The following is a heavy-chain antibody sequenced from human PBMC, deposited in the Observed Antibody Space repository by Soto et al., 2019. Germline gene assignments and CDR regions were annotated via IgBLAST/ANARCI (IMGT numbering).Heavy chain of an antibody. D-gene: IGHD1-7*01. Sequence: SETLSLTCTVSGGSVSSGSYYWSWIRQPPGKGLEWIGYIYYSGSTNYNPSLKSRVIISVDTSKNQFSLKLSSVTAADTAVYYCASNWNYDAFDIWGQGTMVTVSS. V-gene: IGHV4-61*01. J-gene: IGHJ3*02. CDR2: IYYSGST. CDR1: GGSVSSGSYY. CDR3: ASNWNYDAFDI.